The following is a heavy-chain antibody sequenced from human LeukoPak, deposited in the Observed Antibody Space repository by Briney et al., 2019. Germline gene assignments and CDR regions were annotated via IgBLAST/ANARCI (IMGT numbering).Heavy chain of an antibody. Sequence: SGGSLRLSCAASGFTFSSHAVSWVRQAPGKGLEWVSAISGSGGDTYYADSVKGRFTISRDNSKNMVYLQMNSLRAEDTAVYYCARDAPIYGMDVWGQGTTVTVSS. J-gene: IGHJ6*02. CDR2: ISGSGGDT. CDR3: ARDAPIYGMDV. CDR1: GFTFSSHA. V-gene: IGHV3-23*01.